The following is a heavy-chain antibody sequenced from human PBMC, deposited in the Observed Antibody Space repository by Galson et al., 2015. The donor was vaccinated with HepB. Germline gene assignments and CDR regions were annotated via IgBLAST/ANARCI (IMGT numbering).Heavy chain of an antibody. V-gene: IGHV2-5*01. CDR3: AHQTTVEPRAFDY. J-gene: IGHJ4*02. D-gene: IGHD4-23*01. CDR1: GFSITTHGGG. Sequence: PALVKPTQTLTLTCTFSGFSITTHGGGVGWIRQPPGKALEWLALVYWNDDKRYSPSLKTRLTITKNASKNEVVLTMTNMDPVDTATYYCAHQTTVEPRAFDYWGQGTLVTVSS. CDR2: VYWNDDK.